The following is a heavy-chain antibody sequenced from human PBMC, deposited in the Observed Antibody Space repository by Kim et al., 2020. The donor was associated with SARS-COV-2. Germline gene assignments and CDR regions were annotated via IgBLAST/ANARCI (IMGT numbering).Heavy chain of an antibody. D-gene: IGHD6-13*01. J-gene: IGHJ6*02. Sequence: GGSLRLSCLASGFIFSNYVMRWVRQAPGKGLEWVSSITVGGDKAYYADSVKGRLTISRDNSKNTLYLQMNSLRAEDTAAYYCTKSIAVVGDHRYHGMDVWGQGTMVTVSS. V-gene: IGHV3-23*01. CDR2: ITVGGDKA. CDR3: TKSIAVVGDHRYHGMDV. CDR1: GFIFSNYV.